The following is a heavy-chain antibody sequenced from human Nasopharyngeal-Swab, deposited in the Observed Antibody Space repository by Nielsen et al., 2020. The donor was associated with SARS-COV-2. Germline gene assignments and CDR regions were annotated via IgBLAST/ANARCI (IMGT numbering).Heavy chain of an antibody. D-gene: IGHD3-16*02. CDR2: ISAYSANT. CDR3: ARGLATVYDPRYYGLDV. V-gene: IGHV1-18*01. Sequence: ASVKVSCKASGYSFTIYGISWVRQAPGQGLEWMGWISAYSANTNYAQKLQDRVTMTTDTATSTAYLELTSLRFDDTAVYYCARGLATVYDPRYYGLDVWGQGTTVTVSS. CDR1: GYSFTIYG. J-gene: IGHJ6*02.